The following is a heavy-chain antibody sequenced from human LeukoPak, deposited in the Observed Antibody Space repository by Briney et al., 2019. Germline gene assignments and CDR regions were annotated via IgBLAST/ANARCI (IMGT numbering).Heavy chain of an antibody. CDR2: ISNDGSDK. V-gene: IGHV3-30*03. D-gene: IGHD3-10*01. CDR3: VREGTYFFASGSFQGYYFDN. J-gene: IGHJ4*02. Sequence: GGSLRLSCAAPGVTFSNYAMHWVRQSPGKGLKWVAVISNDGSDKHHADSVKGRFTVSRDNTKHTIYLQMDRLRVEDTAIYYCVREGTYFFASGSFQGYYFDNWGQGTLVTVSS. CDR1: GVTFSNYA.